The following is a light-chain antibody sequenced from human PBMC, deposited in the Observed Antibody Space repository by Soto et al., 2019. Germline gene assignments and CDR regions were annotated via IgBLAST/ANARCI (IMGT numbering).Light chain of an antibody. V-gene: IGKV3-20*01. CDR3: QQFIDGWT. CDR2: GAS. CDR1: QSVSSSY. Sequence: EIVLTQSPGTLSLSPGERATLSCRASQSVSSSYLAWYQQKPGQAPRLLIYGASSRATGIPDRFSGSGSGTEFTLTISGLQPDDFATYYCQQFIDGWTFGQGTKVDI. J-gene: IGKJ1*01.